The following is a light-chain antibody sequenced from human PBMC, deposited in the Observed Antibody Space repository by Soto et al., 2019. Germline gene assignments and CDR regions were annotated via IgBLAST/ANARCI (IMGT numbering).Light chain of an antibody. V-gene: IGLV2-14*01. CDR3: SSNTISSMRNV. CDR1: TSDIGAYNY. CDR2: EVS. Sequence: QSALTQAASVSGSPGQSITISCSGTTSDIGAYNYVSWFQQHPGKAPKLIIYEVSSRPSGVSNRFSGSKSGNTASLTISGLQAEDEADYYCSSNTISSMRNVFGTGTKLTVL. J-gene: IGLJ1*01.